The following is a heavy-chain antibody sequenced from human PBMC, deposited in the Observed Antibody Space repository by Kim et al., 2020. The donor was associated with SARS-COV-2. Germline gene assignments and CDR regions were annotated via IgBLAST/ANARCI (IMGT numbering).Heavy chain of an antibody. CDR3: ARGVSSAWTIRAWFDP. CDR2: VDHSGTT. J-gene: IGHJ5*02. Sequence: SETLSLTCVVSGASISSSSCWSWVRQPPGKGLEWIGEVDHSGTTSYNVSLKNRVSILVDKSKNQFSLRLTSVSAADTAVYYCARGVSSAWTIRAWFDPWGQGTLVTVS. D-gene: IGHD3-22*01. V-gene: IGHV4-4*02. CDR1: GASISSSSC.